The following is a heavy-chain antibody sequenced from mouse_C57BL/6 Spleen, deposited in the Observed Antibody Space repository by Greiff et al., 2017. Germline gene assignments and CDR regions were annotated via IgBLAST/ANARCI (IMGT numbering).Heavy chain of an antibody. V-gene: IGHV1-4*01. CDR3: ARDSSGYPDY. J-gene: IGHJ2*01. CDR2: INPSSGYT. CDR1: GYTFTSYT. D-gene: IGHD3-2*02. Sequence: VKLQESGAELARPGASVKMSCKASGYTFTSYTMHWVKQRPGQGLEWIGYINPSSGYTKYNQKFKDKATLTADKSSSTAYMQLSSLTSEDSAVYYCARDSSGYPDYWGQGTTRTVSS.